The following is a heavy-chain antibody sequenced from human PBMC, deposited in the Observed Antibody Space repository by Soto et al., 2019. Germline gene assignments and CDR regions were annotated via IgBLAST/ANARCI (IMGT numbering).Heavy chain of an antibody. V-gene: IGHV4-31*03. CDR2: IYYSGST. Sequence: PSETLSLTCTVSGGSISSGGYYWSWIRQHPGKGLEWIGYIYYSGSTYYNPSPKSRVTISVDTSKNQFSLKLSSVTAADTAVYYCARDLAQQLSNWFDPWGQGTLVTVS. J-gene: IGHJ5*02. CDR1: GGSISSGGYY. CDR3: ARDLAQQLSNWFDP. D-gene: IGHD6-13*01.